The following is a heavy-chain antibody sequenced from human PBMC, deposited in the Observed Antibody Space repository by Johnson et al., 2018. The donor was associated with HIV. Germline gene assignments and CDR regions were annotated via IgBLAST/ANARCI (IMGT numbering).Heavy chain of an antibody. Sequence: VQLVESGGGLVQPGGSLRLSCAASGFSFDSHAINWVRQAPGKGLQWVSAIRYSGSSTYYADSVKGRFPISRDNSRSTVYLHMINLRADDTALYYCAREISRYYYDYAAFDLWGQGTTVTVSS. J-gene: IGHJ3*01. D-gene: IGHD3-22*01. CDR1: GFSFDSHA. CDR2: IRYSGSST. V-gene: IGHV3-23*04. CDR3: AREISRYYYDYAAFDL.